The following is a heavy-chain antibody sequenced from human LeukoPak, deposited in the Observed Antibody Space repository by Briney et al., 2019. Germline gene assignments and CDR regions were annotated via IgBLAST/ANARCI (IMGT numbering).Heavy chain of an antibody. CDR2: ISYDGSNK. J-gene: IGHJ6*02. Sequence: PGGSLRLSCAASGFTFSSYAMHWVRQAPGKGLEWVAVISYDGSNKYYADSVKGRFTISRDNSKNTLYLQMNSLRAEDTAVYYCARPNPPLEPNYYYYGMDVWGQGTTVTVSS. D-gene: IGHD1-1*01. CDR3: ARPNPPLEPNYYYYGMDV. CDR1: GFTFSSYA. V-gene: IGHV3-30-3*01.